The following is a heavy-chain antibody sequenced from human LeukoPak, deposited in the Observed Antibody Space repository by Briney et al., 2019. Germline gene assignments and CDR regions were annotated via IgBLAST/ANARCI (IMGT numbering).Heavy chain of an antibody. J-gene: IGHJ5*02. D-gene: IGHD2-15*01. CDR3: ARSSSIYHVTSGPYNWFDP. CDR1: GFTFSSYE. CDR2: ISNSGATI. V-gene: IGHV3-48*03. Sequence: PTGGSLRLSCAASGFTFSSYEMNGVRQAPGKGLEWLSFISNSGATIYYADSVKGRFTISRDNAKNSVYLQMSSLRAEDTAVYYCARSSSIYHVTSGPYNWFDPWGQGTLVTVSS.